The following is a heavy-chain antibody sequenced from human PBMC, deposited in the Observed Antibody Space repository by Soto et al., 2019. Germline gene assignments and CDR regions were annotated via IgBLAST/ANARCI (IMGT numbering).Heavy chain of an antibody. V-gene: IGHV4-4*02. CDR3: ARVRGSYYYGMDV. D-gene: IGHD1-26*01. CDR2: IYHSGST. Sequence: SETLSLTCAVSGGSISSSNWWSWVRQPPGKGLEWIGEIYHSGSTNYNPSLKSRVTISVDKSKNQFSLKLSSVTAADTAVYYCARVRGSYYYGMDVWGQGTTDTVSS. CDR1: GGSISSSNW. J-gene: IGHJ6*02.